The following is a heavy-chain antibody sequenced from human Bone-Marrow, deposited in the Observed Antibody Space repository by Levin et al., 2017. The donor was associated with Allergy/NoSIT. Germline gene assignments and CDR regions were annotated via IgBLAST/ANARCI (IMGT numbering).Heavy chain of an antibody. CDR2: ISHDERSI. D-gene: IGHD3-22*01. J-gene: IGHJ3*02. V-gene: IGHV3-30*04. Sequence: GGSLRLSCAVSGSMFSRYVLHWVRQAPGKGLEWVAVISHDERSIIYSDSVKGRFTISKDNSKNTLYLQMNSLRDEDTAVYFCATAGRTSGYADALEIWGQGTMVTVSS. CDR1: GSMFSRYV. CDR3: ATAGRTSGYADALEI.